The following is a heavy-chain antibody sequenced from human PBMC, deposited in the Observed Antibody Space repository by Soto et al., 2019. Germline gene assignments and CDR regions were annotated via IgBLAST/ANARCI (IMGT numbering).Heavy chain of an antibody. CDR2: IWYDGSNK. CDR1: GFTFSSYG. D-gene: IGHD3-22*01. J-gene: IGHJ6*02. CDR3: ARDSPQSYYDSSGYYRVYGMDV. Sequence: GGSLRLSCAASGFTFSSYGMHWVRQAPGKGLEWVAVIWYDGSNKYYADSVKGRFTISRDNSKNTLYLQMNSLRAEDTAVYYCARDSPQSYYDSSGYYRVYGMDVWGQGTTVTVSS. V-gene: IGHV3-33*01.